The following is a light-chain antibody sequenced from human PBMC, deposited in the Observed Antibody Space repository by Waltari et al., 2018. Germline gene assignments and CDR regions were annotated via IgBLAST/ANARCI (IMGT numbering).Light chain of an antibody. Sequence: EVVLTQSPATLSVSLGESATLSCRASQSVRSDLACYQQKPGQAPRHIIHGASIRATGIPARFSGSGSGTEFTLTISSLQSEDSAVYYCQQYNKWPPGTFGQGTKVEIK. V-gene: IGKV3-15*01. CDR3: QQYNKWPPGT. J-gene: IGKJ1*01. CDR1: QSVRSD. CDR2: GAS.